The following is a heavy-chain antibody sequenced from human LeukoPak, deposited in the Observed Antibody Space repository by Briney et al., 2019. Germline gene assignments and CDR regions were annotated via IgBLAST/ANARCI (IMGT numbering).Heavy chain of an antibody. J-gene: IGHJ1*01. CDR3: ARVTSPVRITMIVVVPGYFQH. CDR2: IHYSGRT. D-gene: IGHD3-22*01. V-gene: IGHV4-59*01. Sequence: SETLSLTCTVSGGSISSYYWNWIRQPPGKGLEWIGYIHYSGRTNYSPSLKSRVTISVDTSKNQFSLKLISVTAADTAVYYCARVTSPVRITMIVVVPGYFQHWGQGTLVTVSS. CDR1: GGSISSYY.